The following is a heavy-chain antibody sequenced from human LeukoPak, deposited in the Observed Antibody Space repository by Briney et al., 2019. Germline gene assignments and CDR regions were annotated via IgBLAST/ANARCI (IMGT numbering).Heavy chain of an antibody. D-gene: IGHD1-1*01. CDR2: IYYNGHT. Sequence: SETLSLTCTVSGGSISGYYWSWIRQTPGKTLEWIGYIYYNGHTYYNLSLKSRVTISVDTSKNQLSLKLTAVTAADTAVYYCARGWVHLDYWGQGAPVTVSS. V-gene: IGHV4-59*01. J-gene: IGHJ4*02. CDR3: ARGWVHLDY. CDR1: GGSISGYY.